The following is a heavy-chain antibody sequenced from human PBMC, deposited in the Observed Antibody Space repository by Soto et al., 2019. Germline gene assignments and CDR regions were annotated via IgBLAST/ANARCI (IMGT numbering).Heavy chain of an antibody. CDR1: GGTFSSYA. V-gene: IGHV1-3*01. CDR2: INGGNGDT. D-gene: IGHD2-2*01. CDR3: ARGYCSSTSCQYYFDY. Sequence: ASVKVSCKASGGTFSSYAISWVRQAPGQGLEWMGWINGGNGDTKYSQKFQGRVTITRDTSASTAYMELTSLGSEDTAVYHCARGYCSSTSCQYYFDYWGQGTPVTVSS. J-gene: IGHJ4*02.